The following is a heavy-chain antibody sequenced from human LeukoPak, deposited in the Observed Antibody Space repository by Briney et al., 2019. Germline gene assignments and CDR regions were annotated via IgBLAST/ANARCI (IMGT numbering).Heavy chain of an antibody. V-gene: IGHV1-18*01. D-gene: IGHD6-13*01. CDR2: TSAYNGNT. J-gene: IGHJ4*02. CDR1: GYTFTGYG. Sequence: ASVKVSCKASGYTFTGYGISWVRQAPGQGLEWMGWTSAYNGNTNYAQKFQGRVTMTRDTSISTAYMELSRLRSDDTAVYYCARVYSSSWYDYWGQGTLVTVSS. CDR3: ARVYSSSWYDY.